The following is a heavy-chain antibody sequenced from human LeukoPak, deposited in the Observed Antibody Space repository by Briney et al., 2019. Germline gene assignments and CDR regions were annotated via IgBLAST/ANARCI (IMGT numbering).Heavy chain of an antibody. V-gene: IGHV1-69*13. D-gene: IGHD1-26*01. J-gene: IGHJ4*02. CDR2: IIPIFGTA. CDR3: ARGNSGSYVSPYYFDY. Sequence: ASVKVSCKASGGTFSSYAISWVRQAPGQGLEWMGGIIPIFGTANYAQKFQGRVTITADESTSTAYMELSNLRSEDTAVYYCARGNSGSYVSPYYFDYWGQGTLVTVSS. CDR1: GGTFSSYA.